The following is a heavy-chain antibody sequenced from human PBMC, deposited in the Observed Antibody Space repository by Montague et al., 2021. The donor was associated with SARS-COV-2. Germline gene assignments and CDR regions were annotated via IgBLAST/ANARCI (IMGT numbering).Heavy chain of an antibody. Sequence: SETLSLTCTVSGGSISSYYWSWIWQPPGKGLEWIGYIYYSGSTNYNPSPKSRVTITVDTSKNQFSLKLSFVTAADTAVYYCARRGVVPAGTEYYYYGMDVWGQGTTVTVSS. J-gene: IGHJ6*02. CDR1: GGSISSYY. CDR3: ARRGVVPAGTEYYYYGMDV. D-gene: IGHD2-2*01. CDR2: IYYSGST. V-gene: IGHV4-59*08.